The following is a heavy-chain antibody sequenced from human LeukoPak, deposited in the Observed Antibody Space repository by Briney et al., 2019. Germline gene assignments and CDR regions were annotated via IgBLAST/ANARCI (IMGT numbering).Heavy chain of an antibody. CDR2: ISDTGGST. CDR3: DKDWSLHYDFWSGII. V-gene: IGHV3-23*01. D-gene: IGHD3-3*01. J-gene: IGHJ3*02. CDR1: GFTFSNYA. Sequence: GGSLRLSCAASGFTFSNYAMTWVRQAPGKGLEWVSVISDTGGSTYYADSVKGRFTISRDNSKNTLHLQMNSLRAEDTAVYYCDKDWSLHYDFWSGIIWGQGTMVAVSS.